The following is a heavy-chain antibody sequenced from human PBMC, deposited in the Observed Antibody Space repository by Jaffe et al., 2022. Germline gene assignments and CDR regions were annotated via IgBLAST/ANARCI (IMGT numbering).Heavy chain of an antibody. CDR3: ARQMVRGSPFSYYYYYMDV. D-gene: IGHD3-10*01. CDR2: IYYSGST. CDR1: GGSISSYY. V-gene: IGHV4-59*01. Sequence: QVQLQESGPGLVKPSETLSLTCTVSGGSISSYYWSWIRQPPGKGLEWIGYIYYSGSTNYNPSLKSRVTISVDTSKNQFSLKLSSVTAADTAVYYCARQMVRGSPFSYYYYYMDVWGKGTTVTVSS. J-gene: IGHJ6*03.